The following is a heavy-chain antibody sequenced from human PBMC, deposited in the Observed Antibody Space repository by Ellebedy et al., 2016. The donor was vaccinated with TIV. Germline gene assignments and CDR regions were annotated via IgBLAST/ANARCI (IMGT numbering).Heavy chain of an antibody. D-gene: IGHD3-16*02. CDR3: GRNFVAGSHRIDY. V-gene: IGHV1-18*04. J-gene: IGHJ3*01. CDR2: ISAYNGNT. Sequence: ASVKVSCKASGYNFTSYGISWVRQAPGQGLEWMGWISAYNGNTNYAQKLQGRVTMTTDTSTSTAYTELRSLRSDDTAVYYCGRNFVAGSHRIDYWGQGTMVTVSS. CDR1: GYNFTSYG.